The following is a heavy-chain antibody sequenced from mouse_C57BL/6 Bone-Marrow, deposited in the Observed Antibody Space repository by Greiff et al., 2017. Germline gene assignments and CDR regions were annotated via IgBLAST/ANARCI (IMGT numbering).Heavy chain of an antibody. J-gene: IGHJ3*01. CDR1: GYSFTGYY. D-gene: IGHD1-1*01. Sequence: VQLQQSGPELVKPGASVKISCKASGYSFTGYYMNWVKQSPEKSLEWIGEINPSTGGTTYNQKFKAKATLTVDKSSSTAYMQRKSLTSEDSAVYYCAREGHYYGSLAWFAYWGQGTLVTVSA. CDR3: AREGHYYGSLAWFAY. V-gene: IGHV1-42*01. CDR2: INPSTGGT.